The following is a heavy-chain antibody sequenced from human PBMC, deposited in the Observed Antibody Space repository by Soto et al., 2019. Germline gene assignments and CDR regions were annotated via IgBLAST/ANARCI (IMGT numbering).Heavy chain of an antibody. V-gene: IGHV3-15*07. J-gene: IGHJ4*02. CDR1: GLPFSNAW. Sequence: GGSLRLSCAASGLPFSNAWMNWVRQPPGRGLEWVGRIKSKTDGGTTDYAAPVKGRFTISRDDSKTTLYLQMNSLKTEDTAVYYCATVGSITAAETPFDYWGQGTLVTVSS. CDR3: ATVGSITAAETPFDY. CDR2: IKSKTDGGTT. D-gene: IGHD6-13*01.